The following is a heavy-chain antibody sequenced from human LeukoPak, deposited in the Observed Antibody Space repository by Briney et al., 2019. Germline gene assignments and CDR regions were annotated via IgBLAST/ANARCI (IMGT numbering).Heavy chain of an antibody. V-gene: IGHV1-69*13. D-gene: IGHD3-10*01. Sequence: SVKVSCKASGYTFTSYGINWVRQAPGQGLEWMGGIIPIFGTANYAQKFQGRVTITADESTSTAYMELSSLRSEDTAVYYCARAYGSGSYSYYYYGMDVWGKGTTVTVSS. CDR1: GYTFTSYG. J-gene: IGHJ6*04. CDR3: ARAYGSGSYSYYYYGMDV. CDR2: IIPIFGTA.